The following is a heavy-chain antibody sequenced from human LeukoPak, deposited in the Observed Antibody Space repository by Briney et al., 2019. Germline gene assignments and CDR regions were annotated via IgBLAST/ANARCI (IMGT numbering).Heavy chain of an antibody. J-gene: IGHJ6*03. Sequence: GESLKISCKGSGYSFTSYWIGWVRQMPGKGLEWMGIIYPGDSDTRYSPSFQGKVTISADKSISTAYLQWSSLKASDTAMYYCARRADSSSWDGRDYYYYYMDVWGKGTTVTVSS. CDR3: ARRADSSSWDGRDYYYYYMDV. D-gene: IGHD6-13*01. CDR1: GYSFTSYW. V-gene: IGHV5-51*01. CDR2: IYPGDSDT.